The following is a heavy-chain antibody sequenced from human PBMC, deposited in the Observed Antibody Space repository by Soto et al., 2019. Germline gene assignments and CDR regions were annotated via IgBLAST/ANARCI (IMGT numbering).Heavy chain of an antibody. CDR1: GGSISSYF. Sequence: PSETLSLTCTVSGGSISSYFWSWIRQPPGKGLEWIGYIYYSEYTDYNPSLKSRVTISVDTSKNQFSLKLSSVTAADTAVYYCARDVPSYYDSSGYLLPLRFDPWGQGTLVTVSS. D-gene: IGHD3-22*01. V-gene: IGHV4-59*12. J-gene: IGHJ5*02. CDR2: IYYSEYT. CDR3: ARDVPSYYDSSGYLLPLRFDP.